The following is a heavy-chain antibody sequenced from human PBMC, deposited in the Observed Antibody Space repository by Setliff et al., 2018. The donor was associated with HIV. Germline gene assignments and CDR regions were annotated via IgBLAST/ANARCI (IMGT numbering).Heavy chain of an antibody. CDR3: ATKVYCTNGVCLDAFDI. CDR1: GYTFTGYY. CDR2: INPNSGGT. J-gene: IGHJ3*02. Sequence: ASVKVSCKASGYTFTGYYIHWVRQAPGEGLEWMGRINPNSGGTNYAQKFQGRVSVTGDTSISTAYMELSRLRSDDTAIYYCATKVYCTNGVCLDAFDIWGQGTMVTVSS. V-gene: IGHV1-2*06. D-gene: IGHD2-8*01.